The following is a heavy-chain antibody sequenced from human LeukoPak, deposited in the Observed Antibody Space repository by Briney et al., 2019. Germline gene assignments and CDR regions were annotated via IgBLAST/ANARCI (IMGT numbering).Heavy chain of an antibody. Sequence: GGSLRLSCAASGVSFSSYAMNWVRQAAGKGLEWVSPISGSGGSKHYADSVGGVFTISGDNSKNTVYLQSSSLRAEDTAIYYCAKLTSASGAYGVHVWGQGTTVTVSS. D-gene: IGHD3-10*01. CDR1: GVSFSSYA. J-gene: IGHJ6*02. CDR3: AKLTSASGAYGVHV. CDR2: ISGSGGSK. V-gene: IGHV3-23*01.